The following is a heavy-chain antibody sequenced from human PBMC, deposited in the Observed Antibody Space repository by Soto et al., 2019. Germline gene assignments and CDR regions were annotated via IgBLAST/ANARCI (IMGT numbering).Heavy chain of an antibody. V-gene: IGHV4-34*01. D-gene: IGHD2-15*01. Sequence: ETLSLTCAVSGWSFRGFYWTLIRQSPGEGLEWLGDINHVGITNYNPSLKSRVSIPVDTSKSQFSLKLSSVTAADTAVYYCARAHEFWGGRQQPIDSWGQGTLVNVSS. CDR1: GWSFRGFY. J-gene: IGHJ4*02. CDR3: ARAHEFWGGRQQPIDS. CDR2: INHVGIT.